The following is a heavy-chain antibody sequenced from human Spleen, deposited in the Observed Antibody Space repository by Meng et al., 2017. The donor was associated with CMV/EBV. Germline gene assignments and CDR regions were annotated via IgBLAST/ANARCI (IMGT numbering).Heavy chain of an antibody. CDR1: GGIFNTSA. CDR2: IIPILHTT. V-gene: IGHV1-69*05. CDR3: ARDIVGATTYYYGMDV. J-gene: IGHJ6*02. D-gene: IGHD1-26*01. Sequence: SVKVSCKASGGIFNTSAISWVRQAPGQGLEWMGGIIPILHTTNYAQKFQGRVTLTTDESTTTAYMELSSLRSEDTAVYYCARDIVGATTYYYGMDVWGQGTTVTVSS.